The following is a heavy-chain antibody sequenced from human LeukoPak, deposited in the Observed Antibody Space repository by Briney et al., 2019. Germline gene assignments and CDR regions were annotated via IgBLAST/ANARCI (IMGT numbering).Heavy chain of an antibody. Sequence: GGSLRLSCAASGFTFSSYAMNWVRQAPGEGLEWVSTTSGSGGSTYYADVVKGRFSVSRDNSKNTLYLQMNSLRAEDTAVYYCAKGLDYDFRSGYYRTFDYWGQGTLVIVSS. CDR3: AKGLDYDFRSGYYRTFDY. CDR1: GFTFSSYA. D-gene: IGHD3-3*01. J-gene: IGHJ4*02. CDR2: TSGSGGST. V-gene: IGHV3-23*01.